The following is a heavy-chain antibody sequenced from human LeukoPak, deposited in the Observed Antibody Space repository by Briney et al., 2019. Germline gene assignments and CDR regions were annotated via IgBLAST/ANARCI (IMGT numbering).Heavy chain of an antibody. J-gene: IGHJ4*02. D-gene: IGHD6-19*01. Sequence: GESLKISFKGSGYSFTSYWIGWVRPMPGKGLEWMGIINPGDSETKYSPSFQGQVTISADKSISTAYLQWSSLKASDTAMYYCARPGYRSRYFDYWGQGTLVTVSS. CDR1: GYSFTSYW. V-gene: IGHV5-51*01. CDR2: INPGDSET. CDR3: ARPGYRSRYFDY.